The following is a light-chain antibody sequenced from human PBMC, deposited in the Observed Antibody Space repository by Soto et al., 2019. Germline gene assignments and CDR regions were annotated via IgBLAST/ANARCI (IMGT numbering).Light chain of an antibody. V-gene: IGKV3-20*01. J-gene: IGKJ1*01. CDR2: GAS. CDR1: QIVSSNY. Sequence: ERVFTQAPGTLSFDPWERTTRSFRAIQIVSSNYLAWYQQKPGQAPRLLIYGASTRASGIPDRFSGSGSGTDFTLTISRLEPEDSAVYYCQQYGSSPTWTFGQGTKVDI. CDR3: QQYGSSPTWT.